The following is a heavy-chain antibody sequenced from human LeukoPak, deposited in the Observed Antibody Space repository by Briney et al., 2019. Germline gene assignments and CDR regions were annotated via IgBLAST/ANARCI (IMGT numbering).Heavy chain of an antibody. Sequence: GGSLRLSCAASGFTFSSYGMHWVRQAPGKGLEWVGRIKSKIDGGTTDYAAPVKGRFTISRDDSKNTLFLQMNSLKPEDSAVYYCSTESPAFDYWGQGTLVTVSS. CDR3: STESPAFDY. CDR2: IKSKIDGGTT. V-gene: IGHV3-15*01. J-gene: IGHJ4*02. CDR1: GFTFSSYG. D-gene: IGHD2-2*01.